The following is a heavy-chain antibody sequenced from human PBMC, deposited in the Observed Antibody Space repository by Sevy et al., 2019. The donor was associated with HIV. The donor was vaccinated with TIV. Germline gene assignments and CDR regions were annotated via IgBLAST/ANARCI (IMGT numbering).Heavy chain of an antibody. CDR3: ARTTVTADAFFDY. CDR1: GGSISSYY. Sequence: SETLSLTCTVSGGSISSYYWRWIRQPPGKGLEWIGYIYYSGSTNYNPSLKSRVTISVDTSKNQFSLKLSSVTAADTAVYYCARTTVTADAFFDYWGQGTLVTVSS. D-gene: IGHD4-17*01. J-gene: IGHJ4*02. V-gene: IGHV4-59*01. CDR2: IYYSGST.